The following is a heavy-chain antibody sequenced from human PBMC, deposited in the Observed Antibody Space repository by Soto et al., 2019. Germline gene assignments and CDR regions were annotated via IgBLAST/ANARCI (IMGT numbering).Heavy chain of an antibody. V-gene: IGHV1-18*01. Sequence: QDQLVQSGVEVKKPGASVKVSCKASGYSFTNYGITWVRQAPGQGFEWMGWISAYNGNTNYAQKFQGRVTMTTDPPTGPANWDLRSLRSNAPPWYSLARVRGGAPPVAGNTHYYYYMDVWGKGTTVTVSS. J-gene: IGHJ6*03. CDR3: ARVRGGAPPVAGNTHYYYYMDV. CDR1: GYSFTNYG. CDR2: ISAYNGNT. D-gene: IGHD6-19*01.